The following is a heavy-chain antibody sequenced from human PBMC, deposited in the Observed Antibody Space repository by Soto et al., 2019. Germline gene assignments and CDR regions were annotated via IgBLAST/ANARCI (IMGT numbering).Heavy chain of an antibody. CDR2: IIPISETT. CDR1: GCTFSSYA. Sequence: QVQLVQSGAEVKKPGSSVKVSCKASGCTFSSYAIRWVRQAPGQGLEWMGGIIPISETTNYAQKFQGRVTITADESKSTASAEQSSLRYEDTAVYYGARLEGSSTCLEIYYFYYYGMDVWGQGTTVTVSS. D-gene: IGHD2-2*01. J-gene: IGHJ6*02. CDR3: ARLEGSSTCLEIYYFYYYGMDV. V-gene: IGHV1-69*01.